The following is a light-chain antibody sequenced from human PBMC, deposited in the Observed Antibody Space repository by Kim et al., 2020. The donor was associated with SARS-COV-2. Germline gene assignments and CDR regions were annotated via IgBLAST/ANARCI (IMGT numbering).Light chain of an antibody. CDR1: QSIGTK. V-gene: IGKV1-39*01. CDR2: FAS. Sequence: SASVGDRITITCRASQSIGTKLNWYQQKPGKAPKLLIYFASSLQGGVPSRFSGSGSGTDFTLPISSLQPEDFATYYCQQSVKIPYSFGQGTKLEI. J-gene: IGKJ2*03. CDR3: QQSVKIPYS.